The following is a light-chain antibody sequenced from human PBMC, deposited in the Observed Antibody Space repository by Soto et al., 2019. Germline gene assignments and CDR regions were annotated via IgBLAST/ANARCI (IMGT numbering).Light chain of an antibody. CDR3: SSYTSSNTLG. Sequence: QSALTQPASESGSPGQSITICCTGTSSDVGAYNSVSWYQQHPDKAPKLMIYDVSNRPSGVSNRFSGSKSGNTASLTISGLQAEDEADYYCSSYTSSNTLGFGGGTKLTVL. J-gene: IGLJ2*01. CDR1: SSDVGAYNS. CDR2: DVS. V-gene: IGLV2-14*03.